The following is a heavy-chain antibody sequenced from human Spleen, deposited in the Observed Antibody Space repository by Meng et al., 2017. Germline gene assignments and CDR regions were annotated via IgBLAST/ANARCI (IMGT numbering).Heavy chain of an antibody. D-gene: IGHD3-22*01. J-gene: IGHJ4*01. CDR3: ARSPIDKYDLSALPLDY. Sequence: GESLKISCAASGFTFSSYSMNWVRQAPGKGLEWVSVIYSGGNTYYADSVKGRFTISRDNSKNTVFLQINSLRAEDTAVYYCARSPIDKYDLSALPLDYWGQGKQVNVAS. V-gene: IGHV3-66*02. CDR2: IYSGGNT. CDR1: GFTFSSYS.